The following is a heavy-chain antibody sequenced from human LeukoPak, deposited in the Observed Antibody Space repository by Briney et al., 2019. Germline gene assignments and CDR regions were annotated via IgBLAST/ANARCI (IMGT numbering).Heavy chain of an antibody. D-gene: IGHD3-22*01. J-gene: IGHJ4*02. CDR1: GGTFSSYA. CDR2: IIPIFGTA. Sequence: ASVKVSCKASGGTFSSYAISWVRQAPGQGLEWMGGIIPIFGTANYAQKFQGRVTITTDESTSTAYMELSSLRSEDTAVYYCARGPSYYHDSSGYFDYWGQGTLVTVSS. V-gene: IGHV1-69*05. CDR3: ARGPSYYHDSSGYFDY.